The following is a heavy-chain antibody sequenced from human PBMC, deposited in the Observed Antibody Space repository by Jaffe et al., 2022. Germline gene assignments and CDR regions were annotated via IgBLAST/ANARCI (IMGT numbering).Heavy chain of an antibody. CDR1: GYSISSGYY. CDR2: IYHSGST. J-gene: IGHJ6*03. Sequence: QVQLQESGPGLVKPSETLSLTCAVSGYSISSGYYWGWIRQPPGKGLEWIGSIYHSGSTYYNPSLKSRVTISVDTSKNQFSLKLSSVTAADTAVYYCARAVEREQQLDYYYYMDVWGKGTTVTVSS. CDR3: ARAVEREQQLDYYYYMDV. D-gene: IGHD6-13*01. V-gene: IGHV4-38-2*01.